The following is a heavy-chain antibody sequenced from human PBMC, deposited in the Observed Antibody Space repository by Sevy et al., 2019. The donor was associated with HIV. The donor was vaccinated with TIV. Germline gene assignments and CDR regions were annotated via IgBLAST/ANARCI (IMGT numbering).Heavy chain of an antibody. D-gene: IGHD6-19*01. J-gene: IGHJ4*02. CDR3: ARVTAVADLYFDY. Sequence: GGSLRLSCAASGFTFGDHYMDWVRQAPGKGLEWVGRIRNKANSHTTEYAASVKGRFTISRDDSKNSLYLQMNSLKTEDTAVYYCARVTAVADLYFDYWGQGTLVTVSS. CDR1: GFTFGDHY. CDR2: IRNKANSHTT. V-gene: IGHV3-72*01.